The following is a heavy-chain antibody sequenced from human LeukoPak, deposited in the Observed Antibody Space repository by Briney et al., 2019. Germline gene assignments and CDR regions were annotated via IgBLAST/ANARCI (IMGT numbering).Heavy chain of an antibody. Sequence: TSETLSLTCTVSGGSISSYYWSWIRQPPGKGLEWIGYIYYSGSTNYNPSLKSRVTISVDTSKNQFSLKLSSVTAADTAVYYCARDTYGGPRVGYFQHWGQGTLVTVSS. V-gene: IGHV4-59*01. CDR3: ARDTYGGPRVGYFQH. D-gene: IGHD4-23*01. J-gene: IGHJ1*01. CDR1: GGSISSYY. CDR2: IYYSGST.